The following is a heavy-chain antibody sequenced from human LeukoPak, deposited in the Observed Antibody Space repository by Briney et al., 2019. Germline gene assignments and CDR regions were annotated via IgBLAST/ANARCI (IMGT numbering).Heavy chain of an antibody. CDR1: GFTFSSYA. Sequence: GGSLRLPCAASGFTFSSYAMSWVRHAPGEGREWVSAISGSGGNTYYADSVKGRFTISRDNSKNTLYLKIHTQRPEDTVVYYCARDLHYYGDYGFDYWGQGTLVTVSS. CDR2: ISGSGGNT. CDR3: ARDLHYYGDYGFDY. V-gene: IGHV3-23*01. D-gene: IGHD4-17*01. J-gene: IGHJ4*02.